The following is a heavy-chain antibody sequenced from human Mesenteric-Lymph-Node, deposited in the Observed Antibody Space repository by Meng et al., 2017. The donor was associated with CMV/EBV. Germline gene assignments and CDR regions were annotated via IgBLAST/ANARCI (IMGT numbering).Heavy chain of an antibody. V-gene: IGHV3-69-1*01. CDR2: ISSSSTV. Sequence: GGSLRLSCAASGFTFSDYYMNWVRQAPGKGLEWVSSISSSSTVCYADSVKGRFTVSRDNAKNSLYLEMNSLRAEDTAIYYCARDRLEGSFSGPGYWGQGTLVTVSS. D-gene: IGHD1-26*01. CDR1: GFTFSDYY. CDR3: ARDRLEGSFSGPGY. J-gene: IGHJ4*02.